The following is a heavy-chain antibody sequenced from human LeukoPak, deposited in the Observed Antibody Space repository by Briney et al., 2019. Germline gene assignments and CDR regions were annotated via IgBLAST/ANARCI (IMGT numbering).Heavy chain of an antibody. V-gene: IGHV3-7*04. CDR3: ARDYGYKLDF. J-gene: IGHJ4*02. CDR2: MNPDGSKK. Sequence: GRSLRLSCAASGFTFSSYAMHWVRQAPGKGLEWVANMNPDGSKKYYLDSVKGRFTISRDNAKNSLYLQMNSLRAEDAAVYYCARDYGYKLDFWGQGTLVTESS. D-gene: IGHD5-24*01. CDR1: GFTFSSYA.